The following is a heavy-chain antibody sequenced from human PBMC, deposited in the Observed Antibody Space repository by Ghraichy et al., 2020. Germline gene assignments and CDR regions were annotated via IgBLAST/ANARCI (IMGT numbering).Heavy chain of an antibody. J-gene: IGHJ4*02. Sequence: SETLSLTCTVSGDSISRSSYYWGWIRQPPGRGLDWIGSIFYSGSTYYNPSLKGRLTISVDTSKNQFSLRLSSVTAADTAVYYCASPTPFKYYYDSSGHYFDYWGQGTLVTVSS. CDR1: GDSISRSSYY. D-gene: IGHD3-22*01. CDR3: ASPTPFKYYYDSSGHYFDY. V-gene: IGHV4-39*01. CDR2: IFYSGST.